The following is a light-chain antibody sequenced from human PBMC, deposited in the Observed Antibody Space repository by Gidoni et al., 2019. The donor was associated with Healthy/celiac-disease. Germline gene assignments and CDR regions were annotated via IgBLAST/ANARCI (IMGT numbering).Light chain of an antibody. V-gene: IGKV1-5*01. J-gene: IGKJ2*01. CDR3: QQYNSYPYT. Sequence: DLQITQFSSTLSASVGDRVTITCRASQSISSWLAWYQQKPGKAPKLLSYDASSLESGVPSRFSGSGSGTEFTLTISSLQPDDFATYYCQQYNSYPYTFXQXTKLEIK. CDR2: DAS. CDR1: QSISSW.